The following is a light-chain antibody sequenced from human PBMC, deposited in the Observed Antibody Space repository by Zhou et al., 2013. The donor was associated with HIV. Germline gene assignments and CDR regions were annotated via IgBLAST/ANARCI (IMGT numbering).Light chain of an antibody. CDR3: QQYDNLWT. Sequence: DIQMTQTPLTLSASVGDRVTITCRASQNVRRWVAWYQQKPGKAPKLLIYEASNLQIGVPSRFRGSQSGTNFTLTVAGLQAEDFATYFCQQYDNLWTFGPGTRVDVK. CDR2: EAS. J-gene: IGKJ1*01. V-gene: IGKV1-5*03. CDR1: QNVRRW.